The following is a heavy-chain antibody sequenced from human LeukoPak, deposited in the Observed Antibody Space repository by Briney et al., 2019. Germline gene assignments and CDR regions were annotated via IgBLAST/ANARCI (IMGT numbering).Heavy chain of an antibody. CDR3: ARGSYYYDSSGYYYGGDY. V-gene: IGHV1-8*01. Sequence: ASVKVSCKASGYTFTSYDINWVRQATGQGLEWMGWMNPNSGNTGYAQKFQGRVTMTRNTSISTAYMELSSLRSEDTAVYYCARGSYYYDSSGYYYGGDYWGQGTLVTVSS. CDR1: GYTFTSYD. D-gene: IGHD3-22*01. J-gene: IGHJ4*02. CDR2: MNPNSGNT.